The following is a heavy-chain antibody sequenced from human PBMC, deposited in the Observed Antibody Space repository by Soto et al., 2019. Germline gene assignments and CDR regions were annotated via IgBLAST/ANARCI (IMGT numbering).Heavy chain of an antibody. D-gene: IGHD3-10*01. V-gene: IGHV4-59*01. Sequence: PSETLSLTCTVSGGSISSYYWSWIRQPPGKGLEWIGYIYYSGSTNYNPSLKSRVTISVDTSKNQFSLKLSSVTAADTAVYYCARGNLDYYYGSESYYNGYAFDIWGQGTMVTVSS. CDR2: IYYSGST. J-gene: IGHJ3*02. CDR3: ARGNLDYYYGSESYYNGYAFDI. CDR1: GGSISSYY.